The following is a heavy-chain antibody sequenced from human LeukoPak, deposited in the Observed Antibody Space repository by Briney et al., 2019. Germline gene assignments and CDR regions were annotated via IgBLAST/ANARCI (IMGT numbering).Heavy chain of an antibody. CDR3: VRTGYSSSWYAGDGFDI. Sequence: GGSLRLSCAASGFTFSSYAMSWVRQAPGKGLEWVSAISGSGGSTYYADSVKGRFTISRDNSKNTLYLQMNSLRAEDTAVYYCVRTGYSSSWYAGDGFDIWGQGTMVTVSS. V-gene: IGHV3-23*01. D-gene: IGHD6-13*01. CDR1: GFTFSSYA. J-gene: IGHJ3*02. CDR2: ISGSGGST.